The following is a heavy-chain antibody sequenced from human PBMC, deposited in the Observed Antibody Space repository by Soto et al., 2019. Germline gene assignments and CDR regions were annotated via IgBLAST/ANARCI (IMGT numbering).Heavy chain of an antibody. CDR3: AKDSGCGSTSCQPSSGWPT. V-gene: IGHV3-9*01. D-gene: IGHD2-2*01. J-gene: IGHJ4*02. Sequence: GGSLRLSCAASGFTFDDYAMHWVRQAPGKGLEWVSGISWNSGSIGYADSVKGRFTISRDNAKNSLYLQMNSLRAEDTALYYCAKDSGCGSTSCQPSSGWPTWGQGTLVTVSS. CDR1: GFTFDDYA. CDR2: ISWNSGSI.